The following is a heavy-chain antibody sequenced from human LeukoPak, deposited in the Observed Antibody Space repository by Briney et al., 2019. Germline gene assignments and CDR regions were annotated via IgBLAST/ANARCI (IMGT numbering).Heavy chain of an antibody. J-gene: IGHJ4*02. Sequence: PGGSLRLSCAASGFSFTSYWMSWVRQAPGKGLEWVANIKQDGSEKYYVDSVKGRFTISRDNAKNSLYLQMNSLRAEDTAVYYCASQSYGLFEYWGQGTLVTVSS. CDR3: ASQSYGLFEY. CDR1: GFSFTSYW. CDR2: IKQDGSEK. D-gene: IGHD3-10*01. V-gene: IGHV3-7*01.